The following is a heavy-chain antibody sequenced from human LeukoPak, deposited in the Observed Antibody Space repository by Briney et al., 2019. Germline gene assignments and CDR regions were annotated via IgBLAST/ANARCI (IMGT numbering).Heavy chain of an antibody. V-gene: IGHV3-23*01. J-gene: IGHJ4*02. CDR1: GFTFSSQG. CDR3: AKGEYYYDSSGYWDY. Sequence: QAGGSLRLSCAASGFTFSSQGMSWVRHAPGEGLEWVSALSGSGGSTYYADSVKGPFTISRDNSKNTLYLQMNSLRAADASVYHCAKGEYYYDSSGYWDYWGQGTLVTVSS. CDR2: LSGSGGST. D-gene: IGHD3-22*01.